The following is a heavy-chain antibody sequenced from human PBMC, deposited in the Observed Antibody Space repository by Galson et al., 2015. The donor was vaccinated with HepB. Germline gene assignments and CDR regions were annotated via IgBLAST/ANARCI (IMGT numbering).Heavy chain of an antibody. CDR3: ARDVGVRSNDH. D-gene: IGHD1-26*01. CDR2: INPDSGAT. CDR1: GYTFTGYY. V-gene: IGHV1-2*06. J-gene: IGHJ4*02. Sequence: SVKVSCKASGYTFTGYYMHWVRQAPGEGLEWMGRINPDSGATNYAQKFQGRVTMTRDTSMSTAYMELYSLRSDDTAIYYCARDVGVRSNDHRGRGTLVTVSS.